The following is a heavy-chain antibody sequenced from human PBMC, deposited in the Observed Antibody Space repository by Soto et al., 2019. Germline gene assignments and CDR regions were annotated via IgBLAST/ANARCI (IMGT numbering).Heavy chain of an antibody. CDR3: ASHRPTTYGYYFDY. V-gene: IGHV5-51*01. CDR1: GYSFSSYW. J-gene: IGHJ4*02. D-gene: IGHD4-17*01. CDR2: IYPGDSDT. Sequence: GESLKISCTGSGYSFSSYWIGWVRQMTGKGLEWMGIIYPGDSDTRYSPSFQGQVTISADKSISTAYLQWSSLKASDTAMYYCASHRPTTYGYYFDYWGQGTLVTVSS.